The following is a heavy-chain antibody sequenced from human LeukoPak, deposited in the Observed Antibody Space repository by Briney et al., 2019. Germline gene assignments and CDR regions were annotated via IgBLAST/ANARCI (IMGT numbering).Heavy chain of an antibody. J-gene: IGHJ5*02. CDR3: AKSREMPRFVFDP. CDR1: GFIFGDYW. V-gene: IGHV3-23*01. Sequence: GGSLRLSCVASGFIFGDYWMSWVRQAPGKGLEWVSAISGSGGSTYYADSVKGRFTISRDNSKNTLYLQMNSLRAEDTAVYYCAKSREMPRFVFDPWGQGTLVTVSS. CDR2: ISGSGGST. D-gene: IGHD5-24*01.